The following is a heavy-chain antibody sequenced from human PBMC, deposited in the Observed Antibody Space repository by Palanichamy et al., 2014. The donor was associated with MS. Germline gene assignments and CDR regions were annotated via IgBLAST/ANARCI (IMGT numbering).Heavy chain of an antibody. CDR1: GGSFSGYY. D-gene: IGHD6-6*01. J-gene: IGHJ6*02. CDR2: INHSGST. V-gene: IGHV4-34*01. Sequence: QVQLQQWGAGLLKPSETLSLTCAVYGGSFSGYYWSWIRQPPGKGLEWIGEINHSGSTNYNPSLKSRVTISVDTSKNQFSLKLSSVTAADTAVYYCARYSSSSSGGWYGMDVWGQGTTVTVSS. CDR3: ARYSSSSSGGWYGMDV.